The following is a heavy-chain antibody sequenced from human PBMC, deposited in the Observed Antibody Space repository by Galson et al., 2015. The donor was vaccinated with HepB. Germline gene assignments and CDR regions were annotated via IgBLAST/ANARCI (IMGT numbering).Heavy chain of an antibody. J-gene: IGHJ4*02. CDR1: GFTFSSYA. CDR2: ISYDGSNK. Sequence: LRLSCAASGFTFSSYAMHWVRQAPGKGLEWVAVISYDGSNKYYADSVKGRFTISRDNSKNTLYLQMNSLRAEDTAVYYCARPSRGLDYWGQGTLVTVSS. D-gene: IGHD6-25*01. CDR3: ARPSRGLDY. V-gene: IGHV3-30-3*01.